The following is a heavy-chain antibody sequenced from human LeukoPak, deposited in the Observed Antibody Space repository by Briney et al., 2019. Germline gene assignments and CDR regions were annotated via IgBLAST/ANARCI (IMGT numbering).Heavy chain of an antibody. CDR2: IYYSGST. V-gene: IGHV4-39*01. D-gene: IGHD3/OR15-3a*01. CDR3: ARHLYEMICDY. CDR1: GGSISSSSYY. J-gene: IGHJ4*02. Sequence: PSETLSLTCTVSGGSISSSSYYWGWIRQPPGKGLEWIGSIYYSGSTYYNPSLKSRVTISVDTSKNQFSLKLSSVTAADTAVYYCARHLYEMICDYWGQGTLVTVSS.